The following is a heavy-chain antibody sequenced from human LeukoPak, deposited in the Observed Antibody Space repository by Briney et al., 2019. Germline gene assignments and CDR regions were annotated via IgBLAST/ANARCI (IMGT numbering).Heavy chain of an antibody. CDR3: ASNLEWWLLPRETSEYFQH. CDR1: GYTFTGYY. Sequence: RASVKVSCKASGYTFTGYYMHWVRQAPGQGLEWMGWINPNSGGTNYAQKFQGRVTMTRDTSISTAYMELGSLRSEDTAVYYCASNLEWWLLPRETSEYFQHWGQGTLVTVSS. D-gene: IGHD3-22*01. CDR2: INPNSGGT. V-gene: IGHV1-2*02. J-gene: IGHJ1*01.